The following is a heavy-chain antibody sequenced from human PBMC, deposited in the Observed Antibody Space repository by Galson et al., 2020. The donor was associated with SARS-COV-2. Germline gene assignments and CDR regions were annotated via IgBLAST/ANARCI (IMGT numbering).Heavy chain of an antibody. V-gene: IGHV2-70*04. CDR1: GFSLSTSGMR. D-gene: IGHD3-22*01. J-gene: IGHJ4*02. CDR2: IDWDAEK. Sequence: SGPTLVKPTQTLTLTCTFPGFSLSTSGMRVSWIRQPPGKALEWLARIDWDAEKFYSPSLKNRLTISMDTSKNQVVLKITDVDPVDTATYYCARIAGYYDYYFDFWGQGALVTVSS. CDR3: ARIAGYYDYYFDF.